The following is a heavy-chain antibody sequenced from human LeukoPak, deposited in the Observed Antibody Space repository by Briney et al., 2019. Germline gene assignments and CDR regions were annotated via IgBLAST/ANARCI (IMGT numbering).Heavy chain of an antibody. D-gene: IGHD5-12*01. CDR2: INHSGST. V-gene: IGHV4-34*01. CDR1: GGSFSGYY. Sequence: SETLSLTCAVYGGSFSGYYWSWIRQPPGKGLEWIGEINHSGSTNYNPSLKSRVTISVDTPKNQFSLKLSSVTAADTAVYYCARGNVDIVATPFDYWGQGTLVTVSS. CDR3: ARGNVDIVATPFDY. J-gene: IGHJ4*02.